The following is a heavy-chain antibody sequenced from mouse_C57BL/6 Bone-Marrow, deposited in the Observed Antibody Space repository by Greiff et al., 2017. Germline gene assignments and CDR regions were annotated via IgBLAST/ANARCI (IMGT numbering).Heavy chain of an antibody. D-gene: IGHD1-1*01. CDR3: ARGYGSSPFAY. CDR2: IDPEDGET. Sequence: EVMLVESGAKLVKPGASVKLSCTASGFNIKDYYMHWVKQRTEQGLEWIGRIDPEDGETKYAPKFQGKATITADTSSNTAYLQLSSLTSEDTAVYYCARGYGSSPFAYWGQGTLVTVSA. CDR1: GFNIKDYY. V-gene: IGHV14-2*01. J-gene: IGHJ3*01.